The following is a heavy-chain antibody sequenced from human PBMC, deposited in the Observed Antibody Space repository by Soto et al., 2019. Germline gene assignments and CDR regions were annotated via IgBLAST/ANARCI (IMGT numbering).Heavy chain of an antibody. CDR3: ATFPPEGRTATPRGDDAFDL. J-gene: IGHJ3*01. CDR1: VGSCSGYY. CDR2: INLSGSP. D-gene: IGHD3-10*01. Sequence: SETLSLTCDVYVGSCSGYYWGWVRQAPGKGLEWIVDINLSGSPNYNPSLQIRVSVSLDSSKTHFSLKLSSVTAADTAVYYCATFPPEGRTATPRGDDAFDLWGQGTLVTVSS. V-gene: IGHV4-34*01.